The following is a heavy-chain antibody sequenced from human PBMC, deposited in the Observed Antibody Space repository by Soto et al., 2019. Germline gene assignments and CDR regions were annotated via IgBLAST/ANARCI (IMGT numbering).Heavy chain of an antibody. Sequence: AXESLQLSCAASGFTFSSYGMHWVRQAPGKGLEWVAVIWYDGSNKYYAESVKGRFTISRDNSKNTLYLQMNSLRAEDTAVYYCARDSHVGSGWQLTADYWGQGTLVTVS. CDR1: GFTFSSYG. V-gene: IGHV3-33*01. CDR3: ARDSHVGSGWQLTADY. J-gene: IGHJ4*02. D-gene: IGHD6-19*01. CDR2: IWYDGSNK.